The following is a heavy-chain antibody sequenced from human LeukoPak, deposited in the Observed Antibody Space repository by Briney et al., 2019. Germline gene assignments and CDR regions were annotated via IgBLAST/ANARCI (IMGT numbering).Heavy chain of an antibody. CDR2: ISYDGGNK. Sequence: PGGSLRLSCAASGFTFSSYGMHWVRQAPGKGLEWVAVISYDGGNKYYADSVKGRFTISRDNSKNTLYLQMNSLRAEDTAVYYCAKVGYSSGWYSIDYWGQGTLVTVSS. CDR3: AKVGYSSGWYSIDY. J-gene: IGHJ4*02. CDR1: GFTFSSYG. D-gene: IGHD6-19*01. V-gene: IGHV3-30*18.